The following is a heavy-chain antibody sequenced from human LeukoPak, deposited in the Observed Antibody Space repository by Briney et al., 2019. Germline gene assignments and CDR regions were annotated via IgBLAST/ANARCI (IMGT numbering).Heavy chain of an antibody. V-gene: IGHV3-48*03. CDR2: ISSSGSTI. J-gene: IGHJ2*01. D-gene: IGHD3-22*01. CDR1: GFTFSSYE. CDR3: ARGGNYYDSSGYYWNWYFDL. Sequence: PGGSLRLSCAASGFTFSSYEMNWVRQAPGKGLEWVSYISSSGSTIYYADSVKGRFTISRDNAENSLYLQMNSLRAEDTAVYYCARGGNYYDSSGYYWNWYFDLWGRGTLVTVSS.